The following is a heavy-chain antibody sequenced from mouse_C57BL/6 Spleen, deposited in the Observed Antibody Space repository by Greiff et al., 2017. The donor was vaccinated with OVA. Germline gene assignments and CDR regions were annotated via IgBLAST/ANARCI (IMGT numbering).Heavy chain of an antibody. CDR2: ISNGGGST. V-gene: IGHV5-12*01. J-gene: IGHJ1*03. CDR1: GFTFSDYY. D-gene: IGHD1-1*01. Sequence: EVKVVESGGGLVQPGGSLKLSCAASGFTFSDYYMYWVRQTPEKRLEWVAYISNGGGSTYYPDTVKGRFTISRDNAKNTLYLQMSRLKSEDTAMYYCARHDYYGSSWYFDVWGTGTTVTVSS. CDR3: ARHDYYGSSWYFDV.